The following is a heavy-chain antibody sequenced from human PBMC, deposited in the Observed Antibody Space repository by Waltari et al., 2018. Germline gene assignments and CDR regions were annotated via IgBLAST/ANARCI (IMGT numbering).Heavy chain of an antibody. D-gene: IGHD4-17*01. CDR2: INHSGST. J-gene: IGHJ4*02. CDR3: ARVITTVTTYCDY. V-gene: IGHV4-34*01. CDR1: GGSFSGYY. Sequence: QVQLQQWGAGLLKPSETLSLTCAVYGGSFSGYYWSWIRQPPGKGLEWIGEINHSGSTNYNPSLKGRVTLSVDTSKNQFSLKLSSVTAADTAVYYCARVITTVTTYCDYWGQGTLVTVSS.